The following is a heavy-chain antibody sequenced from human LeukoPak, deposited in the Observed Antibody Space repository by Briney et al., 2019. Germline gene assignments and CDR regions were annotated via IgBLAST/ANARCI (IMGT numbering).Heavy chain of an antibody. Sequence: SETLSLTCTVSGRSISSYYWSWIRQPPGKGRECIGYIYYSESTNYNPSLKSRVTISVDTSKNQFSLKLSSVTAADTAVYYCARLLWFGELKLDYYGMDVWGQGTTATVSS. J-gene: IGHJ6*02. CDR2: IYYSEST. CDR3: ARLLWFGELKLDYYGMDV. CDR1: GRSISSYY. V-gene: IGHV4-59*01. D-gene: IGHD3-10*01.